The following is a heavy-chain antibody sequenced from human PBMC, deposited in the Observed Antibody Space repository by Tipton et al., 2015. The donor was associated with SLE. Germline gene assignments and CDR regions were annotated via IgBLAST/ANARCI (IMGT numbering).Heavy chain of an antibody. D-gene: IGHD2-15*01. CDR1: GGSVSSGSYY. V-gene: IGHV4-61*01. Sequence: TLSLTCTVSGGSVSSGSYYWSWIRQPPGKGLEWIGYIYYSGSTNYSPSLKSRVTISVDTSKNQFSLKLSSVTAADTAVYYCARAGGAFDIWGQGTMVTVSS. CDR3: ARAGGAFDI. CDR2: IYYSGST. J-gene: IGHJ3*02.